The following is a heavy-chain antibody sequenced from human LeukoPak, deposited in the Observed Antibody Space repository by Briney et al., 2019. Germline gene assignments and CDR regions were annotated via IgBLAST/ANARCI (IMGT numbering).Heavy chain of an antibody. CDR2: IIPIFGTA. Sequence: SVKVSCKASGGTFSSYAISWVRQAPGQGPEWMGGIIPIFGTANYAQKFQGRVTITTDESTSTAYMELSSLRSEDTAVYYCARGTDYSNRHRRRFAFDIWGQGTMVTVSS. CDR1: GGTFSSYA. CDR3: ARGTDYSNRHRRRFAFDI. J-gene: IGHJ3*02. V-gene: IGHV1-69*05. D-gene: IGHD4-11*01.